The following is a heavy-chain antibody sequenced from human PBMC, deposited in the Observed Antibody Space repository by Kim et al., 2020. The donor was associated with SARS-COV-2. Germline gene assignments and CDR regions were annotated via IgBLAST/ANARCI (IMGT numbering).Heavy chain of an antibody. V-gene: IGHV3-30*04. Sequence: GGSLRLSCAASGFTFSSYAMHWVRQAPGKGLEWVAVISYDGSNKYYADSVKGRFTISRDNSKNTLYLQMNSLRAEDTAVYYCARGRVRYFDWLSGFDYWG. CDR3: ARGRVRYFDWLSGFDY. CDR2: ISYDGSNK. J-gene: IGHJ4*01. D-gene: IGHD3-9*01. CDR1: GFTFSSYA.